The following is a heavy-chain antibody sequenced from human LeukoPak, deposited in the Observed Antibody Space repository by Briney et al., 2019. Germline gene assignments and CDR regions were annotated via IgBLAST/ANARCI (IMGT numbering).Heavy chain of an antibody. CDR3: ANGAYGNVLRYFDWLHAPDY. V-gene: IGHV3-30*18. CDR2: ISYDGSNK. Sequence: GGSLRLSCAAPGFTFSSYGMHWVRQAPGKGLEWVAVISYDGSNKYYADSVKGRFTISRDNSKNTLYLQMDSLRAEDTAVYYCANGAYGNVLRYFDWLHAPDYWGQGTLVTVSS. D-gene: IGHD3-9*01. CDR1: GFTFSSYG. J-gene: IGHJ4*02.